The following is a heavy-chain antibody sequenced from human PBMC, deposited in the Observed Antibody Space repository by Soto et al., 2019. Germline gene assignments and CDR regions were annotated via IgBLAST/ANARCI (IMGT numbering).Heavy chain of an antibody. D-gene: IGHD2-8*02. CDR2: INPSGGST. CDR1: GYTFTSYY. Sequence: QVQLVQSGAEVKKPGASVKVSCKASGYTFTSYYMHWVRQAPGQGLEWMGIINPSGGSTSYAQKFQGRVXXTXDXXTSTVDMELSSRRAEDTAVYYCARQVGERADWCDYWGQGTLVTVSS. J-gene: IGHJ4*02. CDR3: ARQVGERADWCDY. V-gene: IGHV1-46*01.